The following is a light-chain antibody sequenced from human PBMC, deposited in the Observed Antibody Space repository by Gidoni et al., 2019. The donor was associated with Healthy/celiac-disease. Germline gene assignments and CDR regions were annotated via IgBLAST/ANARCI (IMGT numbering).Light chain of an antibody. CDR1: SSDVGGYNY. CDR2: DVS. J-gene: IGLJ3*02. V-gene: IGLV2-11*01. CDR3: CSPLV. Sequence: SAMTQPRSVSGSSGQSVTLSCTCTSSDVGGYNYVSWYHQLPGKAPKLMIYDVSKRPSGVPDLFSGSKSGNTASLTISGLQAEDEADDYCCSPLVFCGGTKLTVL.